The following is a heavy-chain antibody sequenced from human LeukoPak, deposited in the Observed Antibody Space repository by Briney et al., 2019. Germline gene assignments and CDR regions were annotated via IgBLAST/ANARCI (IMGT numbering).Heavy chain of an antibody. CDR3: ASEGTYYDFWSGYYY. J-gene: IGHJ4*02. CDR2: IWYDGSNK. V-gene: IGHV3-33*01. CDR1: GFTFSSYG. D-gene: IGHD3-3*01. Sequence: PGGSLRLSCAASGFTFSSYGMHWVRQAPGKGLEWVAVIWYDGSNKYYADSVKGRFTISRDNSKNTLYLQMNSLRAEDTAVYYCASEGTYYDFWSGYYYWGQGTLVTVSS.